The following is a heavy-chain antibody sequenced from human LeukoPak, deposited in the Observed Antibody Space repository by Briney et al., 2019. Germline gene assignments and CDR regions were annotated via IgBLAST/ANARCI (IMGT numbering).Heavy chain of an antibody. CDR2: ISGSGDST. CDR1: GFTFSIYE. CDR3: AKDRRPKRGYCSGGSCYVPDYFDY. D-gene: IGHD2-15*01. Sequence: GGSPRLSCEASGFTFSIYEVNWVRQAPGKGLEWVSGISGSGDSTYYADSVKGRFTISRDNFKNTLYLQLNSLRAEDTAVYYCAKDRRPKRGYCSGGSCYVPDYFDYWGQGTLVTVSS. V-gene: IGHV3-23*01. J-gene: IGHJ4*02.